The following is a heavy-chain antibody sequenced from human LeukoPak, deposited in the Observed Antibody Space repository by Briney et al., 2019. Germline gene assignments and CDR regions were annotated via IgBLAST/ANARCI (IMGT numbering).Heavy chain of an antibody. CDR2: IIPIFGTA. J-gene: IGHJ6*03. CDR3: ARETGYSSGWPLYYYYYYMDV. Sequence: GASVKVSCKASGGTFSSYAISWVRQAPGQGLEWMGGIIPIFGTANYAQKFQGRVTITADRSTSTAYMELSSLRSEDTAVYYCARETGYSSGWPLYYYYYYMDVWGKGTTVTVSS. CDR1: GGTFSSYA. V-gene: IGHV1-69*06. D-gene: IGHD6-19*01.